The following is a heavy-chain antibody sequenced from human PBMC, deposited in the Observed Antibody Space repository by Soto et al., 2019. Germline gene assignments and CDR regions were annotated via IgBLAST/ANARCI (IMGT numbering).Heavy chain of an antibody. J-gene: IGHJ4*02. D-gene: IGHD3-9*01. Sequence: AAVKISCKAAGYTFTSYGISWVRQAPGQGREWMGWISAYNGNTNYAQKLQGRVTMTTDTSTSTAYMELRSLRSDDTAVYYCARDRRDYDILTGYPAYYFAYWGQGTLVTVSS. CDR3: ARDRRDYDILTGYPAYYFAY. V-gene: IGHV1-18*04. CDR1: GYTFTSYG. CDR2: ISAYNGNT.